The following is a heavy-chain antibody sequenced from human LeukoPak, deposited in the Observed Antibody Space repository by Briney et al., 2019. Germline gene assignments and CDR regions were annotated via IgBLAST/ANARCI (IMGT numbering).Heavy chain of an antibody. CDR1: GFTFSSYS. Sequence: GGSLRLSCATSGFTFSSYSMNWVRQAPGKGLEWVSYISSSSSTIYYADSVKGRFTISRDNAKNSLYLQMNSLRAADTAVYYCATRRYYYDSSDIWGQGTMVTVSS. CDR3: ATRRYYYDSSDI. D-gene: IGHD3-22*01. J-gene: IGHJ3*02. V-gene: IGHV3-48*01. CDR2: ISSSSSTI.